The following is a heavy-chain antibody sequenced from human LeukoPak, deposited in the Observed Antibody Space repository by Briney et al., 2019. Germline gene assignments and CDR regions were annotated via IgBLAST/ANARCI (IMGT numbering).Heavy chain of an antibody. D-gene: IGHD5-12*01. J-gene: IGHJ4*02. CDR1: GFTFSSYA. Sequence: PGGSLRLSCAASGFTFSSYAMSWVRQAPGKGLEWVSAISGSGGSTYYADSVKGRFTISRDNSKNTLYLQMNSLRAEDAAVYYCAKDGGQKTYGGYQNYWGQGTLVTVSS. CDR3: AKDGGQKTYGGYQNY. V-gene: IGHV3-23*01. CDR2: ISGSGGST.